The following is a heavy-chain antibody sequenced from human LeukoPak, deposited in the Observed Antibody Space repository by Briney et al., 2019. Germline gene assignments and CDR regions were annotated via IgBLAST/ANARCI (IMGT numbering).Heavy chain of an antibody. J-gene: IGHJ4*02. D-gene: IGHD1-26*01. Sequence: PGGSLRLSCAASGFTFSNYWMTWVRQFPGGGLEWVANIKQDGSEKYYVDSVKGRFTIFRDNAQKSLYLEMSTLRIEDTAVYYCARVGAWELQRVFEYWGQGTLVTVSS. CDR2: IKQDGSEK. CDR1: GFTFSNYW. V-gene: IGHV3-7*01. CDR3: ARVGAWELQRVFEY.